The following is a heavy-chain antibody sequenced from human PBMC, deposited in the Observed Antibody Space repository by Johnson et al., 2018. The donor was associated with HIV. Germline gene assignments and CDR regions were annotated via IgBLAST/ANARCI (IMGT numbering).Heavy chain of an antibody. CDR3: TIPYYYDSGGYQ. V-gene: IGHV3-66*01. D-gene: IGHD3-22*01. J-gene: IGHJ3*01. Sequence: EVQLVESGGGLVQPGGSLRLSCGASGFSVSNNYMNWVRQAPGKGLEWVSVIYSGGSTYYADSVRGRFTISRDNSRNTLYLQMSSLRVEDTAMYYCTIPYYYDSGGYQWGQGTMVTVSS. CDR2: IYSGGST. CDR1: GFSVSNNY.